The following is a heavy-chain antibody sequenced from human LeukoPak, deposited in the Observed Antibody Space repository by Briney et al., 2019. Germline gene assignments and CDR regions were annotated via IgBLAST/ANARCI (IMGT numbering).Heavy chain of an antibody. J-gene: IGHJ4*02. CDR1: GFTFSSYS. Sequence: GGSLRLSCAASGFTFSSYSMNWVRQAPGKGLEWVSSISSSSSYIYYADSVKGRFTISRDNAKNSLYLQMNSLRAEDTAVYYCARATVAATPDFDYWGQGTLVTVSS. CDR2: ISSSSSYI. V-gene: IGHV3-21*01. CDR3: ARATVAATPDFDY. D-gene: IGHD2-15*01.